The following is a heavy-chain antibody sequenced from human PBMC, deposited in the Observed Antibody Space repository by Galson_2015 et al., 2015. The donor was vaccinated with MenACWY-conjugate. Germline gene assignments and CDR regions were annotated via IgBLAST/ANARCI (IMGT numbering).Heavy chain of an antibody. V-gene: IGHV3-7*03. CDR3: VRALMGIAPTDAFDI. Sequence: SLRLSCAASRYIFSGYWMGWVRQAPGKGLDWVANIKPDGSDIECADSVKARITISRDNAQNTLYLQMDSLRVEDTAVYYCVRALMGIAPTDAFDIWGPGTMVTVSS. D-gene: IGHD2-8*01. J-gene: IGHJ3*02. CDR1: RYIFSGYW. CDR2: IKPDGSDI.